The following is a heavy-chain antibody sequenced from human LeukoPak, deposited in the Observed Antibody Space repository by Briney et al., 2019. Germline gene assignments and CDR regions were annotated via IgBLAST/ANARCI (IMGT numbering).Heavy chain of an antibody. D-gene: IGHD3-10*01. CDR1: GGSISSY. V-gene: IGHV4-59*01. CDR3: VNGGSYLTK. Sequence: SETLSPTCTVSGGSISSYWSWIRQSPGKGLEWIGYIYFTGTTNYNPSLKSRFTISIDTSRNQFSLKLSSATAADTAIYYCVNGGSYLTKWGQGTLVTVSS. J-gene: IGHJ4*02. CDR2: IYFTGTT.